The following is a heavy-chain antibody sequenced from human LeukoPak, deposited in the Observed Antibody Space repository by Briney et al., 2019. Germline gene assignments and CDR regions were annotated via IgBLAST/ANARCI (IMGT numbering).Heavy chain of an antibody. Sequence: GGSLRLSCAASGFTFSSYWMSWVRQAPGKGLEWVANINQDGSEKSYVGSVKGRFTISRDNAKNSLYLQMNSLRAEDTAVYYCARSGIAAAGRDYWGQGTLVTVSS. CDR3: ARSGIAAAGRDY. J-gene: IGHJ4*02. CDR2: INQDGSEK. V-gene: IGHV3-7*01. CDR1: GFTFSSYW. D-gene: IGHD6-13*01.